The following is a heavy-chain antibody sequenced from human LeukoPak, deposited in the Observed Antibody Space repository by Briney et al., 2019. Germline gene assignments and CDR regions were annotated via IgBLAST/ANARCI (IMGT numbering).Heavy chain of an antibody. Sequence: GGSLRLSCAASGFTFSSYSMNWVRQAPGKGLVWVSRITDGTNTGYADSVKGRFTISRDNAKNTLYLQMNSLRAEDTAVYYCARDPDCDSTSCYIGPYNWFDPWGQGTLVTVSS. J-gene: IGHJ5*02. CDR2: ITDGTNT. CDR1: GFTFSSYS. V-gene: IGHV3-74*01. CDR3: ARDPDCDSTSCYIGPYNWFDP. D-gene: IGHD2-2*02.